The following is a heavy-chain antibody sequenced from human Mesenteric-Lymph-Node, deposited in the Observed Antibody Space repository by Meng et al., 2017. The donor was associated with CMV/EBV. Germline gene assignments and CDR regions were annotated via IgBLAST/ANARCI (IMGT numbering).Heavy chain of an antibody. CDR1: GFTSSSYE. CDR3: ARDYYYYDSSGYYYGAVDY. D-gene: IGHD3-22*01. V-gene: IGHV3-48*03. CDR2: ISSSGSTI. Sequence: GGSLRPSCAASGFTSSSYEMNWVRQAPGKGLEWVSYISSSGSTIYYADSVKGRFTISRDNAKNSLYLQMNSLRAEDTAVYYCARDYYYYDSSGYYYGAVDYWGQGTLVTVSS. J-gene: IGHJ4*02.